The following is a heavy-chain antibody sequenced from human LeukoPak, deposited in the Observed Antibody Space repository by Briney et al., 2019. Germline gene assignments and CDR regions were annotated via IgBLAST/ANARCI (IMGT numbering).Heavy chain of an antibody. CDR3: AKDQQYWYFDL. J-gene: IGHJ2*01. CDR1: GFPLSSYA. D-gene: IGHD1/OR15-1a*01. CDR2: ISGSGAST. V-gene: IGHV3-23*01. Sequence: GGSLKLSCAASGFPLSSYAMGWVRPAPRKGLEWVSAISGSGASTYYADSVKGRFTISRDNSKNTLYLQMNSLRAEDTAVYYCAKDQQYWYFDLWGRGTLVTVSS.